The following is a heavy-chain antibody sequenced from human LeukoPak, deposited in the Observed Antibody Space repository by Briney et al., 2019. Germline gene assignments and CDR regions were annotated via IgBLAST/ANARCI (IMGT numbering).Heavy chain of an antibody. CDR3: ARGLRDSSGREYFQD. Sequence: ASVKVSRKASGYTFTSYDINWVRQATGRGLEWMGWMNPNSGNTGYAQKFQGRVTMTRNTSISTAYMELSSLRSEDTAVYYCARGLRDSSGREYFQDWGPGTLVTVSS. V-gene: IGHV1-8*01. CDR2: MNPNSGNT. J-gene: IGHJ1*01. D-gene: IGHD3-22*01. CDR1: GYTFTSYD.